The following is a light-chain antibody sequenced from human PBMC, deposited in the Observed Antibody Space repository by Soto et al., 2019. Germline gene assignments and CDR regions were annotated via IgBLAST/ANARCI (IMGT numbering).Light chain of an antibody. J-gene: IGLJ2*01. CDR2: GNS. Sequence: QSVLTQPPSVSGAPGQRVTISCTGSSSNIGAGYDVHGYQQLPGTAPKHLIYGNSNRPSGVPDRFSGSKSGTSASLAITGLLAEDEADYYCQSYDRSLSGSVFGGGTKLPVL. CDR1: SSNIGAGYD. CDR3: QSYDRSLSGSV. V-gene: IGLV1-40*01.